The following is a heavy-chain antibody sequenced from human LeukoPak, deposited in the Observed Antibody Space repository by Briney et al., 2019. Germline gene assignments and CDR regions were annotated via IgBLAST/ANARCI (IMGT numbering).Heavy chain of an antibody. V-gene: IGHV3-7*03. CDR2: INHNGNVN. CDR1: GFTFSSYW. D-gene: IGHD3-16*01. Sequence: GGSLRLSCAASGFTFSSYWMNWARQAPGKGLEWVASINHNGNVNYYVDSVRGRFTISRDNAKNSLYLQMSNLRAEDTAVYFCARGGGLDVWGQGATVTVSS. CDR3: ARGGGLDV. J-gene: IGHJ6*02.